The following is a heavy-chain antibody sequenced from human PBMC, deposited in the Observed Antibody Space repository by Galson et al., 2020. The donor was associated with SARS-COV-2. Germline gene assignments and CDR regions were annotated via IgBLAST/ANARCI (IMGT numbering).Heavy chain of an antibody. V-gene: IGHV2-70*01. CDR1: GFSLSTSGMC. CDR3: ARIAVEMATMLGNDYYYGMDV. Sequence: SGPTLVKPTQTLTLTCTFSGFSLSTSGMCVSWIRQPPGKALEWLALIDWDDDKYYSTSLKTRLTISKDTSKNQVVLTMTNMDPVDTATYYCARIAVEMATMLGNDYYYGMDVWGQGTTVTVSS. J-gene: IGHJ6*02. CDR2: IDWDDDK. D-gene: IGHD5-12*01.